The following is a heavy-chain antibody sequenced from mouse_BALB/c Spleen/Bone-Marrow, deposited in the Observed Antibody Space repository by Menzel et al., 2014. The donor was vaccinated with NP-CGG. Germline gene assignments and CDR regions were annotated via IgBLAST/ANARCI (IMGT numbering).Heavy chain of an antibody. D-gene: IGHD2-4*01. Sequence: EVKVVESGGGLVKSGGSLKLSCAASGFTFSNYGMSWVRQTPKKRLEWVATISGGGSYTFYSDSVKGRFTISRDNAKNNLYLQLSSLRSEDTALYYCARHAYYDQTEVSFVYWGQGTLVTVSA. J-gene: IGHJ3*01. V-gene: IGHV5-9-2*01. CDR3: ARHAYYDQTEVSFVY. CDR2: ISGGGSYT. CDR1: GFTFSNYG.